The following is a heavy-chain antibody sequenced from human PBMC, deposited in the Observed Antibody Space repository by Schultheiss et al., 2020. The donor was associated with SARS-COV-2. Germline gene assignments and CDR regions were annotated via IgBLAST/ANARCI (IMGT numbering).Heavy chain of an antibody. CDR1: GGSISSGDYY. D-gene: IGHD4-17*01. CDR3: ASTGDYGRYFDL. J-gene: IGHJ2*01. V-gene: IGHV4-61*08. Sequence: SETLSLTCTVSGGSISSGDYYWSWIRQPPGKGLEWIGEINHSGSTNYNPSLKSRVTISVDTSKNQFSLKLSSVTAADTAVYYCASTGDYGRYFDLWGRGTLVTVSS. CDR2: INHSGST.